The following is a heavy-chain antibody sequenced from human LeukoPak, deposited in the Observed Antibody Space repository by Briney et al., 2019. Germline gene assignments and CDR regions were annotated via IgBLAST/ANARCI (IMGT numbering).Heavy chain of an antibody. CDR1: GFSFSSYS. CDR2: ISASGGNT. D-gene: IGHD2-2*02. CDR3: AKYRPKGIVVVPAAIHWFDP. Sequence: AESLSLSCAVYGFSFSSYSTSWVRQPPGKGLEWVGAISASGGNTYYTDSMKGPPTPCRDPSKKTLYLQMNSLRAEDTAVYDCAKYRPKGIVVVPAAIHWFDPWGQGTLVTVSS. J-gene: IGHJ5*02. V-gene: IGHV3-23*01.